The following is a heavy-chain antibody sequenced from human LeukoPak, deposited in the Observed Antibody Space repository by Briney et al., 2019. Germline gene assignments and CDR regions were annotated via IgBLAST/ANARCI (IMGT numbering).Heavy chain of an antibody. CDR1: GGSISSYY. Sequence: SETLSLTCTVSGGSISSYYWSWIRQPPGKGLEWIGYIYYSGSTNYNPSLKSRVTISVDTSKNQFSLKLSSVTAADTAVYYCARVDYDYVWGSYRSRFDIWGQGTMVTVSS. V-gene: IGHV4-59*01. CDR2: IYYSGST. D-gene: IGHD3-16*02. J-gene: IGHJ3*02. CDR3: ARVDYDYVWGSYRSRFDI.